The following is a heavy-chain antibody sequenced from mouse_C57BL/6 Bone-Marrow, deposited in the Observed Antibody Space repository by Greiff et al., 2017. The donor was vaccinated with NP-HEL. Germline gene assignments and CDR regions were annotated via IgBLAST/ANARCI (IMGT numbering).Heavy chain of an antibody. Sequence: QVHVKQSGAELVRPGASVKLSCKASGYTFTDYYINWVKQRPGQGLEWIARIYPGSGNTYYNEKFKGKATLTAEKSSSTAYMQLSSLTSEDSAVYFCARVGIYYGYYWGQGTLVTVSA. CDR1: GYTFTDYY. D-gene: IGHD2-2*01. CDR2: IYPGSGNT. V-gene: IGHV1-76*01. CDR3: ARVGIYYGYY. J-gene: IGHJ3*01.